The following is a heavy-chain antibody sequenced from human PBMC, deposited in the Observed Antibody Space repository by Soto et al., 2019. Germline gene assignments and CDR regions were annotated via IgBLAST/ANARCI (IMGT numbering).Heavy chain of an antibody. CDR1: GGTFSSYT. Sequence: SVKVSCKASGGTFSSYTISWVRQAPGQGLEWMGRIIPILGIANYAQKFQGRVTITADKSTSTAYMELSSLRSEDTAVYYCATAGGGENWFDPWGQGTLVTVSS. J-gene: IGHJ5*02. CDR2: IIPILGIA. D-gene: IGHD3-16*01. V-gene: IGHV1-69*02. CDR3: ATAGGGENWFDP.